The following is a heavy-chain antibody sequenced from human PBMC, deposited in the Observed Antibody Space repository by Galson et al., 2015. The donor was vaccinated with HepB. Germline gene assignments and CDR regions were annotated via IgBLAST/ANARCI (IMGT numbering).Heavy chain of an antibody. J-gene: IGHJ5*02. CDR1: GGSFSGYY. CDR2: INHSGST. CDR3: ARYSSGYYFYPRGNWFDP. D-gene: IGHD3-22*01. Sequence: ETLSLTCAVYGGSFSGYYWSWIRQPPGKGLEWIGEINHSGSTNYNPSLKSRVTISVDTSKNQFSLKLSSVTAADTAVYYCARYSSGYYFYPRGNWFDPWGQGTLVTVSS. V-gene: IGHV4-34*01.